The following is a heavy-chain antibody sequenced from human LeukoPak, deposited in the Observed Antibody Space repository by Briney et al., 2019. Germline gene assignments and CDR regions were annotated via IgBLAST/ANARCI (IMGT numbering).Heavy chain of an antibody. V-gene: IGHV4-39*01. D-gene: IGHD6-13*01. J-gene: IGHJ5*02. Sequence: SETLSLTCTVSGGSISSYYWGWIRQPPGKGLEWIGSIYYSGSTYYNPSLKSRVTISVDTSKNQFSLKLSSVTAADTAVYYCARIRIAAAGDVARWFDPWGQGTLVTVSS. CDR2: IYYSGST. CDR3: ARIRIAAAGDVARWFDP. CDR1: GGSISSYY.